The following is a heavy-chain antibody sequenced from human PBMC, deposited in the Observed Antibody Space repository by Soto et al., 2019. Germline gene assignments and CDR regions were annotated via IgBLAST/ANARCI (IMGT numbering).Heavy chain of an antibody. V-gene: IGHV4-59*11. CDR3: ARGCTEDVVDTAMVTFVWFDP. J-gene: IGHJ5*02. CDR1: GGSITTHY. Sequence: PSETLSLTCTVSGGSITTHYWSLIRQPPGKGLEWIGYISDIGSTNYNPSLKSRVTISVDKSKNQFSLKLSSVTAADTAVYYCARGCTEDVVDTAMVTFVWFDPWGQGPLVTVSS. CDR2: ISDIGST. D-gene: IGHD5-18*01.